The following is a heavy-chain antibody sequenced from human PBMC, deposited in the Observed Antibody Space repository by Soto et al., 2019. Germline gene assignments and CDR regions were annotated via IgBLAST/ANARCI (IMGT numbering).Heavy chain of an antibody. J-gene: IGHJ4*02. Sequence: QVQLVQSGAEVKKPGSSVKVSCKASGGTFSSYAISWVRQAPGQGLEWMGGIIPIFGTANYAQKFQGRVTITAYESTSTAYMELSSLRSEDTAVYYCARDQGYYYGPDAYFDYWGQGTLVTVSS. CDR3: ARDQGYYYGPDAYFDY. CDR2: IIPIFGTA. V-gene: IGHV1-69*01. CDR1: GGTFSSYA. D-gene: IGHD3-10*01.